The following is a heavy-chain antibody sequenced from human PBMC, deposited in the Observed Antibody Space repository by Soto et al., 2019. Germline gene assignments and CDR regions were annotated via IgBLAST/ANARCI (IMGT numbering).Heavy chain of an antibody. CDR2: IYRGGNT. J-gene: IGHJ4*02. CDR1: GFTVSSNY. CDR3: ARDPLGPLTTVNV. Sequence: EVQLVESGGGLVQPGESLRLSCAVSGFTVSSNYMSWIRQAPGKGLEWVSVIYRGGNTFYADSVKGRFTISRDNSNNTLYLQMSSLRAEDTAVYHCARDPLGPLTTVNVWGQGTLVAVSS. V-gene: IGHV3-66*01. D-gene: IGHD4-17*01.